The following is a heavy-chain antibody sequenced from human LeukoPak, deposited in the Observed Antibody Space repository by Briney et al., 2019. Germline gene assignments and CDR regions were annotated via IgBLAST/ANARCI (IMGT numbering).Heavy chain of an antibody. J-gene: IGHJ6*02. CDR3: ANLTRRLALGYCSSTSCYYYYGMDV. CDR1: GDSVSSNSAA. Sequence: SQTLSLTCAISGDSVSSNSAAWNWIRQSPSRGLEWLGRTYYRSKWYNDYAVSVKSRITINPDTSKNQFSLQLNSVTPEDTAVYYCANLTRRLALGYCSSTSCYYYYGMDVWGQGTTVTVSS. D-gene: IGHD2-2*01. CDR2: TYYRSKWYN. V-gene: IGHV6-1*01.